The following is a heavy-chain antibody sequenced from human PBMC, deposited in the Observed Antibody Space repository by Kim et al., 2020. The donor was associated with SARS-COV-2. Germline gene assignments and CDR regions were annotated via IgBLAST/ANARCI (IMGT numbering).Heavy chain of an antibody. J-gene: IGHJ4*02. CDR1: GFTFSSYA. CDR3: AREGKWFGELYTAPDY. Sequence: GGSLRLSCAASGFTFSSYAMHWVRQAPGKGLEWVAVISYDGSNKYYADSVKGRFTISRDNSKNTLYLQMNSLRAEDTAVYYCAREGKWFGELYTAPDYWGQGTLVTVSS. CDR2: ISYDGSNK. V-gene: IGHV3-30-3*01. D-gene: IGHD3-10*01.